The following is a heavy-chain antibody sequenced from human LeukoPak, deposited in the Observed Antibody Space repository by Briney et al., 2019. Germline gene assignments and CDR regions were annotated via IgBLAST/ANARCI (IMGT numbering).Heavy chain of an antibody. CDR3: AREGLDY. V-gene: IGHV3-30*03. J-gene: IGHJ4*02. Sequence: GGSLRLSCAASGFTFSKNGMHWVRQAPGKGLEWVAAISYDGSNKYYADSVKGRFTISRDNSKNTLNLQMNSLRAEDTAVYYCAREGLDYWGQGTLVTVSS. CDR1: GFTFSKNG. CDR2: ISYDGSNK.